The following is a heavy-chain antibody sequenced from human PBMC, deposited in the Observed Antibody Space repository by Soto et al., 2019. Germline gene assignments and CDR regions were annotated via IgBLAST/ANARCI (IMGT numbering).Heavy chain of an antibody. Sequence: PGESLKISCKGSGYSFTSYWIGWVRQMPGKGLGWMGIIYPGDSDTRYSPSFQGQVTISADKSISTAYLQWSSLKASDTAMYYCARRYSSSWYSEPAFDYWGQGTLVTVSS. CDR2: IYPGDSDT. CDR1: GYSFTSYW. CDR3: ARRYSSSWYSEPAFDY. V-gene: IGHV5-51*01. D-gene: IGHD6-13*01. J-gene: IGHJ4*02.